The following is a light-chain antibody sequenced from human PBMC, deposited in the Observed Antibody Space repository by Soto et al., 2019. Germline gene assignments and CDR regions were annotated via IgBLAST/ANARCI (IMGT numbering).Light chain of an antibody. J-gene: IGLJ3*02. V-gene: IGLV1-40*01. CDR3: QSYDASLSGWV. Sequence: QSVLTQPPSVSGAPGQRVTISCTGSSSNIGAVYDVHWYQQLPGTAPKLLIYGNSNRPSGVPDRFSGSKSGTSASLAITGLQAEDEADYYCQSYDASLSGWVFDGGTKLTVL. CDR2: GNS. CDR1: SSNIGAVYD.